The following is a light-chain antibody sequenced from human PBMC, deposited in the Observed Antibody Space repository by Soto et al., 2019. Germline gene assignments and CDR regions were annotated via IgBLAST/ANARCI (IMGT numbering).Light chain of an antibody. Sequence: DIQVTQSPSSLSASVGDRVTITCRASQNINNYLNWYQQKPGKAPRLMIYAASTLQRGVPARFSGSGSGTEFTLTISSLQSEDFAVYYCQQYNDWPTFGQGTKVDIK. V-gene: IGKV1-39*01. CDR1: QNINNY. CDR2: AAS. J-gene: IGKJ1*01. CDR3: QQYNDWPT.